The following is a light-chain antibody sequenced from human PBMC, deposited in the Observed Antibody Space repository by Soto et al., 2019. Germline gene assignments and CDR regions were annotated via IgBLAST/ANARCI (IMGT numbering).Light chain of an antibody. CDR2: RAS. CDR3: QHSYSSPPWT. V-gene: IGKV1-39*01. J-gene: IGKJ1*01. Sequence: DIQMTQSPSSVSASVPDRFSISCLASQSISTYLNWYQQKPGTAPKLLIYRASSVKSGVPPRFSGSGSGRDFTLTISSLRPEDIATYFCQHSYSSPPWTFGQGTKVDI. CDR1: QSISTY.